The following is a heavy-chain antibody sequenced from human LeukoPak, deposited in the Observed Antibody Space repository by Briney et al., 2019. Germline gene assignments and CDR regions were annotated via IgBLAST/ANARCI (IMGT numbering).Heavy chain of an antibody. V-gene: IGHV4-38-2*02. J-gene: IGHJ4*02. CDR1: GSSINSGYY. Sequence: PSETLSLTCIVSGSSINSGYYWGWIRPPPGKGPEGIGTISDRGSTYNNPSLKSRVTISVDTSKNQLSLKLTSVTAADTAVYYCARLPGASRPRYYFDYWGQGTLVTVSS. CDR3: ARLPGASRPRYYFDY. D-gene: IGHD6-6*01. CDR2: ISDRGST.